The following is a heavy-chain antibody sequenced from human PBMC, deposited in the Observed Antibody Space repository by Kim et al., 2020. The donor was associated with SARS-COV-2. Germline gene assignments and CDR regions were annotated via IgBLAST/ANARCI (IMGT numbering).Heavy chain of an antibody. Sequence: GGSLRLSCAASGFTFSDYGMQWVRQAPGKGLEWVAVVSYIGNFKYYADSVRGRFSISRDNSKNTLYLQMNSLRAEDTAVYYCAKERTPTYSSGWPRDYWGQGTLVTVSS. J-gene: IGHJ4*02. V-gene: IGHV3-30*18. CDR1: GFTFSDYG. CDR2: VSYIGNFK. CDR3: AKERTPTYSSGWPRDY. D-gene: IGHD6-19*01.